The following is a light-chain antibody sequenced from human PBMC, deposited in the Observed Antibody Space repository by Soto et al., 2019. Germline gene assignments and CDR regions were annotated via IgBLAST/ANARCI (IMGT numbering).Light chain of an antibody. Sequence: DIQMTQSPSSLSASVGDRVTITCRASQDIRIDLGWFQQKPGKAPKRLIYAASSLQSGVPSRFSGSGSGTEFTRTISSLQPEDFATYSCLQHNNYPPTFGQGTKVEI. J-gene: IGKJ1*01. CDR1: QDIRID. CDR3: LQHNNYPPT. V-gene: IGKV1-17*01. CDR2: AAS.